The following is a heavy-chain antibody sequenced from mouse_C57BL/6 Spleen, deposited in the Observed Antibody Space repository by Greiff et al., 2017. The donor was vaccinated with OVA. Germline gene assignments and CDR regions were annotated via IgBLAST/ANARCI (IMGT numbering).Heavy chain of an antibody. Sequence: QVQLQQPGAELVKPGASVKLSCKASGYTFTSYWMHWVKQRPGQGLEWIGMIHPNSGSTNYNEKFKSKATLTVDKSSSTAYMQLSSLTSEDSAVYYCAIWQYYGSSYDYWGKGTTLTVAS. V-gene: IGHV1-64*01. CDR3: AIWQYYGSSYDY. D-gene: IGHD1-1*01. CDR2: IHPNSGST. J-gene: IGHJ2*01. CDR1: GYTFTSYW.